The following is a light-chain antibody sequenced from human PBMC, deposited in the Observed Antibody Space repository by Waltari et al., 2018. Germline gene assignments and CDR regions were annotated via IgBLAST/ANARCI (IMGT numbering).Light chain of an antibody. V-gene: IGKV4-1*01. Sequence: DIVMTLSPDSLAVSLGERATINCKSSQSVLYSSNNKNYLAWYQQKPGQHPKLLIYWASTRESGVPDRFSGSGSGTDFTLTISSLQAEDVAVYYCQQYYSTPYTFGQGTKLEIK. CDR1: QSVLYSSNNKNY. CDR3: QQYYSTPYT. CDR2: WAS. J-gene: IGKJ2*01.